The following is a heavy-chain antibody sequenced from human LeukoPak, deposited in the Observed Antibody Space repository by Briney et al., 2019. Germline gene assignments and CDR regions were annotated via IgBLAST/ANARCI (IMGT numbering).Heavy chain of an antibody. D-gene: IGHD4-17*01. J-gene: IGHJ4*02. CDR2: ISSSGSTI. CDR3: ASSPDYGDYLFDY. V-gene: IGHV3-48*04. Sequence: PGGSLRLSCAASGFTFSSYSMNWVRQAPGKGLEWVSYISSSGSTIYYADSVKGRFTISRDNAKNSLYLQMNSLRAEDTAVYYCASSPDYGDYLFDYWGQGTLVTVSS. CDR1: GFTFSSYS.